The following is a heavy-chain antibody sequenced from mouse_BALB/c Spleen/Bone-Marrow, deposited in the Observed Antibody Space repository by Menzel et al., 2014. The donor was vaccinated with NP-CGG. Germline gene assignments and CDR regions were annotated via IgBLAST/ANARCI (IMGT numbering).Heavy chain of an antibody. D-gene: IGHD2-1*01. J-gene: IGHJ4*01. CDR1: GYTFTSYW. V-gene: IGHV1-7*01. CDR2: INPSTGYT. CDR3: ARKGYGISHYYAMDY. Sequence: VKVVESGAELAKPGASVKMSCKASGYTFTSYWMYWIKQRPGQGLEWIGYINPSTGYTEYNQKFKDKATLTADKSSNTDYMQLSSLTSEDSAVYYCARKGYGISHYYAMDYWGQGTSVTVSS.